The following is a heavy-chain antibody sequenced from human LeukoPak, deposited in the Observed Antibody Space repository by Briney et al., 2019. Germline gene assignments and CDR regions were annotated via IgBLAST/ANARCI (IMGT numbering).Heavy chain of an antibody. V-gene: IGHV3-48*02. CDR2: ISSSSVTT. Sequence: GGSLRLSCAASGFIFSHFSMNWVRQAPGEGLEWLSYISSSSVTTYYTDSVRGRFTVSRDNAKESLNLQMNSLREEDTAVYYCARGSLRSGPLFDYWGQGTLVTVSS. D-gene: IGHD2-15*01. CDR3: ARGSLRSGPLFDY. CDR1: GFIFSHFS. J-gene: IGHJ4*02.